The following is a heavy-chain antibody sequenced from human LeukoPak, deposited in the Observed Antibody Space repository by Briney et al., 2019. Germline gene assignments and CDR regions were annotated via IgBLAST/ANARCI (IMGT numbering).Heavy chain of an antibody. CDR2: INHSGST. D-gene: IGHD2-15*01. J-gene: IGHJ4*02. CDR3: ARGPRSSRFDY. CDR1: GGSFSAYY. V-gene: IGHV4-34*01. Sequence: SETLSLTCAVYGGSFSAYYWSWIRQPPGKGLEWIGEINHSGSTNYNPSLKSRVTISVDTSKNQFSLKLSSVTAADTAVYYCARGPRSSRFDYWGQGTLVTVSS.